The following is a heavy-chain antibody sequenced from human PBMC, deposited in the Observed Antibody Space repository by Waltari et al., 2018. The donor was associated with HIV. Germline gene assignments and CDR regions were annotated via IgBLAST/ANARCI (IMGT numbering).Heavy chain of an antibody. Sequence: EVQLVESGGGLVQPGGSLRLSCAASGFTFSSYWMHWVRQAPGKGLVWVSCINSDGIIPSTADSVKGRFTISRDNARNTLYLQMNSLGAEDTAMYYCAKGGTSGYTFGFGRWGQGTLVTVSS. V-gene: IGHV3-74*01. J-gene: IGHJ1*01. D-gene: IGHD5-18*01. CDR3: AKGGTSGYTFGFGR. CDR2: INSDGIIP. CDR1: GFTFSSYW.